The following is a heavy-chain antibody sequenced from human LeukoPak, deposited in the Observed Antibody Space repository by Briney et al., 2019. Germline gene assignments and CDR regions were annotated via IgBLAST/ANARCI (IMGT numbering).Heavy chain of an antibody. D-gene: IGHD6-19*01. Sequence: LSCAASGFTFSSYWMSWVRQPPGKGLEWTGYIYYSGSTNYNPSLNSRVTISVDTSKNQFSLRLSSVTAADTAIYYCARAVSGRFDYWGQGTLVTVSS. CDR1: GFTFSSYW. CDR3: ARAVSGRFDY. V-gene: IGHV4-59*08. CDR2: IYYSGST. J-gene: IGHJ4*02.